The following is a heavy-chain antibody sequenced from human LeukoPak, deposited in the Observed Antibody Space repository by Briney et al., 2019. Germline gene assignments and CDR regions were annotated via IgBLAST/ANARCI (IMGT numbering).Heavy chain of an antibody. J-gene: IGHJ4*02. CDR1: GFTFSYHW. Sequence: GGSLRLSCAASGFTFSYHWMTRVRQIAGKGLEWVASVRPDGSEKVYVASVQGRFSISRDNAQKSLFLQLNSLTVDDTAVYYCVRIEDGGYGAKWGQGTLVTVSS. CDR2: VRPDGSEK. D-gene: IGHD5-12*01. CDR3: VRIEDGGYGAK. V-gene: IGHV3-7*01.